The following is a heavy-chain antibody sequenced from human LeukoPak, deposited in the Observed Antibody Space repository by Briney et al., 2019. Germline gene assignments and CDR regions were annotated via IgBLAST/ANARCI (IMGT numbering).Heavy chain of an antibody. J-gene: IGHJ6*03. CDR2: INSDGTTT. CDR3: ARTSEWSVYYYMDV. D-gene: IGHD3-3*01. CDR1: GFTFSSYW. V-gene: IGHV3-74*01. Sequence: GGSLRLSCAASGFTFSSYWMLWVRQAPGKRLVWVSLINSDGTTTTYADSVKGRFTISRDNAKSTLYLQMNSLRAEDTAVYYCARTSEWSVYYYMDVWGKGTTVTVSS.